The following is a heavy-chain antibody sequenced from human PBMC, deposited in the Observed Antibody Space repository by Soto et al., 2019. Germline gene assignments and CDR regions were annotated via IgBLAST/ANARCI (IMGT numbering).Heavy chain of an antibody. Sequence: GGSLRLSCAASGLTFASYTMSWVRQAPGKGLQWVSYISDGGHNTYYADSVKGRFTISRDDLEGTLYLQMNSLRAEDTALYYCVREYYGSGVIWGQGTLVTVSS. V-gene: IGHV3-23*01. CDR3: VREYYGSGVI. J-gene: IGHJ1*01. D-gene: IGHD3-10*01. CDR1: GLTFASYT. CDR2: ISDGGHNT.